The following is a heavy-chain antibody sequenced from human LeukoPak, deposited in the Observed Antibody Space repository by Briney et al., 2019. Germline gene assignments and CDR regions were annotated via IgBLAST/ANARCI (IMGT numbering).Heavy chain of an antibody. V-gene: IGHV1-46*01. J-gene: IGHJ3*02. D-gene: IGHD3-22*01. Sequence: ASVKVSCKASGYTFTSYYMHWVRQAPGQGLEWMGIINPSGGSTSYAQKFQGRVTMTRDTSTSTVYMELGSLRSEDTAVYYCARVRGPLEDSDAFDIWGQGTMVTVSS. CDR3: ARVRGPLEDSDAFDI. CDR1: GYTFTSYY. CDR2: INPSGGST.